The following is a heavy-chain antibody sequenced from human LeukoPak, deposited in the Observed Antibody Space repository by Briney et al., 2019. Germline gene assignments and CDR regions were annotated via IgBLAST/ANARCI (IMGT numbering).Heavy chain of an antibody. CDR1: GGTFSSYA. J-gene: IGHJ4*02. V-gene: IGHV1-69*04. CDR2: IIPILGIA. D-gene: IGHD3-16*01. CDR3: AREGLGELTLDY. Sequence: SVKVSCKASGGTFSSYAISWVRQAPGQGLEWMGRIIPILGIANYAQKFQGRVTITADKSTSTAYMELRNLRSDDTAVYYCAREGLGELTLDYWGQGTLVTVSS.